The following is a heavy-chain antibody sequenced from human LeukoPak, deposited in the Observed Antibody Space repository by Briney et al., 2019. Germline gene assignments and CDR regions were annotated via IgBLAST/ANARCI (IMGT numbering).Heavy chain of an antibody. Sequence: GGSLRLSCAASGFTFSSYGMHWVRQAPGKGLEWVAVISYDGSNKYYADSVKGRFTISRDNSKNTLYLQMNSLRAEDTAVYYCAKDGVWGDYSDALDIWGQGTMVTVSS. CDR1: GFTFSSYG. CDR2: ISYDGSNK. CDR3: AKDGVWGDYSDALDI. D-gene: IGHD4-17*01. V-gene: IGHV3-30*18. J-gene: IGHJ3*02.